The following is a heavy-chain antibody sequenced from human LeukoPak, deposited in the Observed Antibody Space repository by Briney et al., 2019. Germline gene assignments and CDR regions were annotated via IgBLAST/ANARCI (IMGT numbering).Heavy chain of an antibody. J-gene: IGHJ4*02. CDR3: ARARPQQQLVRRPLDY. CDR2: INHSGST. Sequence: SETLSLTCAVYGGSFSGYYWSWIRQPPGKGLEWIGEINHSGSTNYNPPLKSRVTISVDTSKNQFSLKLSSVTAADTAVYYCARARPQQQLVRRPLDYWGQGTLGTVSS. V-gene: IGHV4-34*01. D-gene: IGHD6-13*01. CDR1: GGSFSGYY.